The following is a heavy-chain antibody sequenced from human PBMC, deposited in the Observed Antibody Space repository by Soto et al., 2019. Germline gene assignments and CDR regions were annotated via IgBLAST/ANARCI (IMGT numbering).Heavy chain of an antibody. CDR1: GWMFLSYG. V-gene: IGHV1-18*01. Sequence: AAVNVSFQASGWMFLSYGINWVRQAPGQGLEWMGWISASNGNTKYAQNFQGRVTMTTDTSTSPAYMEMRSLRSDDTAVYYCGRDLDGSGSYYTDYWGPGTLVTVSS. D-gene: IGHD3-10*01. J-gene: IGHJ4*02. CDR2: ISASNGNT. CDR3: GRDLDGSGSYYTDY.